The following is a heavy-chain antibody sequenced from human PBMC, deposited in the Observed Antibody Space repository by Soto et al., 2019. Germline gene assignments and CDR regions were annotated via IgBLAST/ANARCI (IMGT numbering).Heavy chain of an antibody. Sequence: PGGSLRLSCAASGFTFSSYAMSWVRQAPGKGLEWVSAISGSCGSTYYADSVKGRFTISRDNSKNTLYLQMNSLRAEDTAVYYCAKEYCGGHCSSDYFDYWGQGTLVTVSS. CDR3: AKEYCGGHCSSDYFDY. V-gene: IGHV3-23*01. CDR1: GFTFSSYA. CDR2: ISGSCGST. J-gene: IGHJ4*02. D-gene: IGHD2-21*01.